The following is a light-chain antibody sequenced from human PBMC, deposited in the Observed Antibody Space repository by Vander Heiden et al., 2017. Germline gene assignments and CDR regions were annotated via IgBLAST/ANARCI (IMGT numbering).Light chain of an antibody. J-gene: IGKJ1*01. Sequence: EIVMTQSPATLSVSQGERATLSCRASKSVSSNLAWYQQKPGQAPRLLIYGASTKATGIPARFSGSGSGTEFTLTISSLQSEDFAVYYCHQYNNWPPWTFGQGTKVEIK. CDR3: HQYNNWPPWT. CDR1: KSVSSN. V-gene: IGKV3-15*01. CDR2: GAS.